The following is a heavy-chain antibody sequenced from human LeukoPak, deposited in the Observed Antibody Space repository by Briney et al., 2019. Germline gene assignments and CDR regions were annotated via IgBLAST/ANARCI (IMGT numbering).Heavy chain of an antibody. V-gene: IGHV3-74*01. CDR3: ARASANNYGLFDY. CDR1: EFTLSGYW. CDR2: ISPDGSTT. J-gene: IGHJ4*02. Sequence: PGGSLRLSCAASEFTLSGYWMHWVRQAPGKGLVWVSRISPDGSTTNYADSVRGRFTTSRDNAKNTLYLQMSSLRADDTAVYYCARASANNYGLFDYWGQGTLVTVSS. D-gene: IGHD5-18*01.